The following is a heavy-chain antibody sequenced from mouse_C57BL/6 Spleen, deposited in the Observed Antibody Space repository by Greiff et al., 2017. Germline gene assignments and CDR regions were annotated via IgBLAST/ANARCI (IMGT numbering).Heavy chain of an antibody. V-gene: IGHV5-4*03. CDR1: GFTFSSYA. D-gene: IGHD1-1*01. J-gene: IGHJ1*03. Sequence: EVKLVESGGGLVKPGGSLKLSCAASGFTFSSYAMSWVRQTPEKRLAWVATLSDGGSYTYYPDNVKGKCNIYRDNAKNNVYLQMRHLKSEDAAMYYCARVGGYDSSPYWYFDVWGTGTTVTVSS. CDR3: ARVGGYDSSPYWYFDV. CDR2: LSDGGSYT.